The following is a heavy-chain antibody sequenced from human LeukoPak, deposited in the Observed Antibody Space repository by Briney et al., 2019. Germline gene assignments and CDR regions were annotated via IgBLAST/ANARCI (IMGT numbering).Heavy chain of an antibody. D-gene: IGHD2-15*01. CDR2: ISYDGSNK. J-gene: IGHJ4*02. Sequence: PGRSLRLSCAASGFTFSSYGMHWVRQAPGKGLEWVAVISYDGSNKYYADSVKGRFTISRDNSKNTLYLQMNSLRAEDTAIYYCAKVRSAVVAAATNYWGQGTLVTVSS. CDR1: GFTFSSYG. CDR3: AKVRSAVVAAATNY. V-gene: IGHV3-30*18.